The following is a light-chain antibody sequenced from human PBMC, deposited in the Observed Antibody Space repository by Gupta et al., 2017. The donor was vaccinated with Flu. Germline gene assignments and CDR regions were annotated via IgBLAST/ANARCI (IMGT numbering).Light chain of an antibody. CDR3: MRALQTPRT. Sequence: DIVMPQSPLSLPVTPGEPASISCRSSQSLLHITGYNYLDWYLQKPGQSPQLLIDLATNRASGVPDRFSGSGSGTDFTLKSSRVEAEDVGIYYCMRALQTPRTFGQGTKVEIK. CDR2: LAT. V-gene: IGKV2-28*01. CDR1: QSLLHITGYNY. J-gene: IGKJ1*01.